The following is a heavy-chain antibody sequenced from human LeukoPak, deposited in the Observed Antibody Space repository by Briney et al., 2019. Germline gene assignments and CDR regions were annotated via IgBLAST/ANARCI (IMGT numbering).Heavy chain of an antibody. CDR2: TTHSGST. Sequence: SETLSLTCAVYGGSFSSYYWTWIRQPPGKGLEWIGETTHSGSTNYNASLKGRVTISADASKNQFSLSLSSVIAADTAVYYCTRVSSSLYYAMDVWGQGTMVTVSS. CDR3: TRVSSSLYYAMDV. D-gene: IGHD6-6*01. CDR1: GGSFSSYY. J-gene: IGHJ6*02. V-gene: IGHV4-34*01.